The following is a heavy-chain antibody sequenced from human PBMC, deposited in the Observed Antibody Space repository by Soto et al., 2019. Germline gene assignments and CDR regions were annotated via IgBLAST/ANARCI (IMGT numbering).Heavy chain of an antibody. V-gene: IGHV6-1*01. CDR2: TYYRSKWYN. CDR1: GDSVSSNSAA. D-gene: IGHD2-2*01. CDR3: ARVGYCSSTSCHNWFDP. J-gene: IGHJ5*02. Sequence: SQTLSLTCVISGDSVSSNSAAWNWIRQSPSRGLEWLGRTYYRSKWYNDYAVSVKSRITINPDTSKNQFSLQLNSVTPEDTAVYYCARVGYCSSTSCHNWFDPRGQGTLVTVSS.